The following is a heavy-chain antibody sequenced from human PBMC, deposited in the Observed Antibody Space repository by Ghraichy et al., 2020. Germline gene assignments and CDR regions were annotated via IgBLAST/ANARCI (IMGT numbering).Heavy chain of an antibody. Sequence: SETLSLTCSVSGDSISSSGYFWGWIRQPTGKGPEWIGSMYYGGDTYYNPSLKSRVTISADTSKNQFSLNLRSVTAADTAVYYCARPFASSWPIFDHCGQGILVTVSS. D-gene: IGHD6-13*01. CDR2: MYYGGDT. J-gene: IGHJ4*02. CDR1: GDSISSSGYF. CDR3: ARPFASSWPIFDH. V-gene: IGHV4-39*01.